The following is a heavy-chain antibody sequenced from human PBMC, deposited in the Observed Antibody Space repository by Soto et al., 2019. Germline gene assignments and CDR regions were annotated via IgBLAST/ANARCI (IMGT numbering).Heavy chain of an antibody. CDR3: ARGGASSKYFDY. J-gene: IGHJ4*02. Sequence: SETLSLTCTVSGGSISSYYWSWIRQPPGKGLEWIGYIYYSGSTNYNPSLKSRVTISVDTSKNQFSLKLSSVTAADTAVYYCARGGASSKYFDYWGQGTLVTVSS. V-gene: IGHV4-59*01. D-gene: IGHD2-15*01. CDR1: GGSISSYY. CDR2: IYYSGST.